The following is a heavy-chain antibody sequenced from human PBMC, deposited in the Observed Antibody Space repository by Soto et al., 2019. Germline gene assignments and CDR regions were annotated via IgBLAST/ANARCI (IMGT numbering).Heavy chain of an antibody. Sequence: GASVKDSFMASGYTFTSYAMHWVRQARGQRLEWMGWINAVNGNKKYSQTFQGRVTITRDTSASTAYMELSSLRSEDTAVYYCARAPGGTPPDYFDYWGQGTLVTVSS. J-gene: IGHJ4*02. CDR1: GYTFTSYA. CDR2: INAVNGNK. V-gene: IGHV1-3*01. D-gene: IGHD2-15*01. CDR3: ARAPGGTPPDYFDY.